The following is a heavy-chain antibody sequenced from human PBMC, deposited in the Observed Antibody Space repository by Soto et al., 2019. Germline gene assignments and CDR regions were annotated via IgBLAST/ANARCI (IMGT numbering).Heavy chain of an antibody. CDR1: GYTFTSYG. CDR2: ISAYNGNT. CDR3: AGGGMATILYYYGMDV. Sequence: ASVKVSCKASGYTFTSYGISWVRQAPGQGLEWMGWISAYNGNTNYAQKLQGRVTMTTDTSTSTAYMELRSLRSDDTAVYYCAGGGMATILYYYGMDVWGQGTTVTVSS. D-gene: IGHD5-12*01. J-gene: IGHJ6*02. V-gene: IGHV1-18*04.